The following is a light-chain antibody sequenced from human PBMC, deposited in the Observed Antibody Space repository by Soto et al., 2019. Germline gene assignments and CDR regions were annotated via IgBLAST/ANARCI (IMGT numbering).Light chain of an antibody. CDR1: SSDVGRXXY. Sequence: QSALTQPPSASGSPGQSVTISCIGTSSDVGRXXYXSWYQHXXGKAPKLIIYEVTKRPSGVPDRFSGSKSGNTASLTISGLQAEDEADYYCCSYAGSIYVFGTGTKVTVL. CDR3: CSYAGSIYV. V-gene: IGLV2-8*01. CDR2: EVT. J-gene: IGLJ1*01.